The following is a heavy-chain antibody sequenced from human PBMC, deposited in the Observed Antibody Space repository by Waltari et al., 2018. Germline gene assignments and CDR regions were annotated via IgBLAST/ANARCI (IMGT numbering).Heavy chain of an antibody. CDR2: VHRSGRN. CDR1: GDSMGSRDF. Sequence: QLQLQQSGPGLVNPSESLSLTCAVSGDSMGSRDFWSWVRQSPGKGLEWIGQVHRSGRNNYNPSLASRVTMSIDTSNNQFSLKVTSATAADTAIYYCARDRGRGLYLDSWGQGILVTVSP. V-gene: IGHV4-4*02. D-gene: IGHD2-15*01. CDR3: ARDRGRGLYLDS. J-gene: IGHJ4*02.